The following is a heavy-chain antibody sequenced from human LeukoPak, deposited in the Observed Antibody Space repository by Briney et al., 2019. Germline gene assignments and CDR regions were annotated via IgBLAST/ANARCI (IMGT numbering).Heavy chain of an antibody. CDR2: IIPIFGTA. Sequence: SVKVSCKASGGTFSSYAISWVRQAPGQGLEWMGGIIPIFGTANYAQKFQGRVTITTDESTSTAYMELSSLRSEDMAVYYCARGENYDFWSGYRYFDYWGQGTLVTVSS. D-gene: IGHD3-3*01. CDR3: ARGENYDFWSGYRYFDY. J-gene: IGHJ4*02. CDR1: GGTFSSYA. V-gene: IGHV1-69*05.